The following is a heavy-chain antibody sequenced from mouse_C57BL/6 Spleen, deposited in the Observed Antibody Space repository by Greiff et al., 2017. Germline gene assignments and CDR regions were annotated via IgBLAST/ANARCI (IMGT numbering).Heavy chain of an antibody. D-gene: IGHD2-1*01. J-gene: IGHJ2*01. CDR2: ISDGGSYT. CDR1: GFTFSSYA. Sequence: VQLKESGGGLVKPGGSLKLSCAASGFTFSSYAMSWVRQTPEKRLEWVATISDGGSYTYYPDNVKGRFTISRDNAKNNLYLQMSHLKSEDTAMYYCAQVGGGNYVDFDYWGQGTTLTVSS. CDR3: AQVGGGNYVDFDY. V-gene: IGHV5-4*01.